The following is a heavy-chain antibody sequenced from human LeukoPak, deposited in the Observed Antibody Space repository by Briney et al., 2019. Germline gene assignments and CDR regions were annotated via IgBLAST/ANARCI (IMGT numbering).Heavy chain of an antibody. V-gene: IGHV1-24*01. CDR2: FDPEKGEA. CDR3: ATEGYYDSSGYYNDY. Sequence: GASVKVSCKVSGYTLTELSMHWVRQAPGKGFEWMGRFDPEKGEAIYAQKFQGRVTMTEDTSTDTAYMELSSLRSEDTAVYYCATEGYYDSSGYYNDYWGQGTLVTVSS. CDR1: GYTLTELS. J-gene: IGHJ4*02. D-gene: IGHD3-22*01.